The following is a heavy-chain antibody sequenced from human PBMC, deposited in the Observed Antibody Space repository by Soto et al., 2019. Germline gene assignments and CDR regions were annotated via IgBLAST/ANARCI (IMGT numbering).Heavy chain of an antibody. CDR1: GYTFTSYA. Sequence: ASVKVSCKASGYTFTSYAMHWVRQAPGQRLEWMGWINAGNGNTKYSQKFQGRVTITRDTSASTAYMELSSLRSEDTAVYYCARDLVGSTGGSAFDIWGQGTMVTVSS. V-gene: IGHV1-3*01. CDR2: INAGNGNT. D-gene: IGHD7-27*01. CDR3: ARDLVGSTGGSAFDI. J-gene: IGHJ3*02.